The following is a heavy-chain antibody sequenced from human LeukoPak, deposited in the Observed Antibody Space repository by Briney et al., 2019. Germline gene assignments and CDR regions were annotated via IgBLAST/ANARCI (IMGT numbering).Heavy chain of an antibody. CDR2: ISDDGRRK. CDR3: AKRPSDYGDYVSYFDY. V-gene: IGHV3-30*18. Sequence: PGGSLRLSCAASGFTFSDAWMTWVRQAPGKGLEWVGVISDDGRRKDYADSVKGRFTISRDNSKDTLYLQMNSLRAEDTAVYYCAKRPSDYGDYVSYFDYWGQGTLVTVSS. CDR1: GFTFSDAW. D-gene: IGHD4-17*01. J-gene: IGHJ4*02.